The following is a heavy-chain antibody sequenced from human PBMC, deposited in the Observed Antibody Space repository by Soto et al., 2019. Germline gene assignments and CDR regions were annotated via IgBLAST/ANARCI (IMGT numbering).Heavy chain of an antibody. D-gene: IGHD5-12*01. J-gene: IGHJ4*02. V-gene: IGHV1-69*08. Sequence: QVQLVQSGAEVKKPGSSVKVSCKASGGTFSPSTFTWVRQAPGQWLAWMGRNIPILDVADYAQDFQGRVTTTGAQSTRTASMEVTRLKSTDTASYYCARDAPIGSTYSGDDAIGSWGQGTLVTVSS. CDR3: ARDAPIGSTYSGDDAIGS. CDR1: GGTFSPST. CDR2: NIPILDVA.